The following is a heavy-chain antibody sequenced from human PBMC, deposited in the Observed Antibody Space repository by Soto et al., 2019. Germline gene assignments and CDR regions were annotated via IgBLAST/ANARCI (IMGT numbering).Heavy chain of an antibody. V-gene: IGHV1-3*01. CDR1: GYTFTSYA. J-gene: IGHJ4*02. CDR3: ARAKYYYGSGTLDY. CDR2: INAGNGNT. D-gene: IGHD3-10*01. Sequence: ASVKVSCKASGYTFTSYAMHWVRQAPGQRLEWMGWINAGNGNTKYSQKFQGRVTITRDTSASTAYMDLSRLRSQHTAVYYCARAKYYYGSGTLDYWGQGPLVTVSP.